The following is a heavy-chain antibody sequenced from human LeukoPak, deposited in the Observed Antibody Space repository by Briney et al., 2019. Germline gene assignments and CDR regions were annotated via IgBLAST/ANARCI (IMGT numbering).Heavy chain of an antibody. V-gene: IGHV3-23*01. CDR1: GFTFSSYG. D-gene: IGHD1-26*01. J-gene: IGHJ4*02. CDR3: AKGGQVSGSYYFDY. Sequence: GGSLRLSCAASGFTFSSYGMSWVRQAPGKGLEWVSAISGSGGSTYYADSVKGRFTISRDNSKNVLYLQMNSLRAEDTAVYYCAKGGQVSGSYYFDYWGQGTLITVSS. CDR2: ISGSGGST.